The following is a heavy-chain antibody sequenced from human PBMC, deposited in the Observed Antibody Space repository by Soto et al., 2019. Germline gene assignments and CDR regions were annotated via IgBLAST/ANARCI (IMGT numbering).Heavy chain of an antibody. J-gene: IGHJ4*02. CDR2: IYSGGST. D-gene: IGHD6-19*01. CDR3: ARAGKAVAVPFDY. V-gene: IGHV3-53*01. Sequence: TVGSLRLSCAASGFTVSSNYMSWVRQAPGKGLEWVSVIYSGGSTYYADSVKGRFTISRDNSKNTLYLQMNSLRAEDTAVYYCARAGKAVAVPFDYWGQRTLVTVSS. CDR1: GFTVSSNY.